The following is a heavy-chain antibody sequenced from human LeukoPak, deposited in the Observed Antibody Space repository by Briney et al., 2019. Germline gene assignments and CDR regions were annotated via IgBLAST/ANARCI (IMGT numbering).Heavy chain of an antibody. CDR3: AKASVGASSFDRIHFDY. CDR2: ISGSGGIT. V-gene: IGHV3-23*01. J-gene: IGHJ4*02. CDR1: GFTFSGSA. Sequence: GGSLRLSCAASGFTFSGSAMSWVRQAPGKGLEWVSAISGSGGITYYADSVKGRFTISRDNSKNTLYLQMNSLRGEDTAVYYCAKASVGASSFDRIHFDYWGQGTLVTVSS. D-gene: IGHD1-26*01.